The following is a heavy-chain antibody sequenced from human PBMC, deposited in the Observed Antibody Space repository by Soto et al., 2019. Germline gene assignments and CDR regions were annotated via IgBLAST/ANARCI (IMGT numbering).Heavy chain of an antibody. CDR3: ARRGYYYDSSGYYPAAIDY. J-gene: IGHJ4*02. Sequence: GESLQISCKGSGYSFTSYWIGWVRQMPGKGLEWMGIIYPGDSDTRYSPSFQGQVTISADKSISTAYLQWSSLKASDTAMYYCARRGYYYDSSGYYPAAIDYWGTGTLVTVSS. CDR1: GYSFTSYW. D-gene: IGHD3-22*01. V-gene: IGHV5-51*01. CDR2: IYPGDSDT.